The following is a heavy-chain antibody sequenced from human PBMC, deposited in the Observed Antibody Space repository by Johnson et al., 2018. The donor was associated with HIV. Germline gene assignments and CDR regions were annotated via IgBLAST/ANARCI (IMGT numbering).Heavy chain of an antibody. CDR3: ARGLQSMTVVVTRGAFDI. CDR1: GFTVSSNY. CDR2: IYSGGST. D-gene: IGHD2-2*01. V-gene: IGHV3-53*01. J-gene: IGHJ3*02. Sequence: VQVVESGGGLIQPGGSLRVSCAASGFTVSSNYMSWVRQAPGKGLEWVSVIYSGGSTYYADSVKGRFTISRDNSKNTLYLQMNSLRADDTAVYYCARGLQSMTVVVTRGAFDIWGQGTMVTVSS.